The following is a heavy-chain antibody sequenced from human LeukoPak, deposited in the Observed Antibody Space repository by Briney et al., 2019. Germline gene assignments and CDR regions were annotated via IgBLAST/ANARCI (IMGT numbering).Heavy chain of an antibody. CDR1: GFTFDYA. Sequence: GGSLRLSCAASGFTFDYAMHWVRQAPGKGLEWVSGISWNSGNIGYADFVKGRFTISRDNAKNSLYLQMNSLRAEDTALYYCAKDTGYTTAGGAFDIWGQGTMVTVSS. CDR2: ISWNSGNI. V-gene: IGHV3-9*01. J-gene: IGHJ3*02. D-gene: IGHD6-13*01. CDR3: AKDTGYTTAGGAFDI.